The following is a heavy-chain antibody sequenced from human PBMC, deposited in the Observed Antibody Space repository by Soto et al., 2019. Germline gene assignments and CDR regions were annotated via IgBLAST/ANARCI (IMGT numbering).Heavy chain of an antibody. D-gene: IGHD6-13*01. CDR3: ARATATAGTSSWFDP. J-gene: IGHJ5*02. Sequence: PGGSLRLSCAASGFTFSSYAMSWVRQAPGRGLEWVSGISGSGGSTYYTDSVKGRFTISRDNSKNTLSLQMNSLRAEDTAIYYCARATATAGTSSWFDPWGQGALVTVSS. CDR1: GFTFSSYA. CDR2: ISGSGGST. V-gene: IGHV3-23*01.